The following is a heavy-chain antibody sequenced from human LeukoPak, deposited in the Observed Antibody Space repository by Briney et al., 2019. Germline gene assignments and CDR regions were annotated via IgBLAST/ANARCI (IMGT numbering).Heavy chain of an antibody. J-gene: IGHJ2*01. V-gene: IGHV3-72*01. Sequence: PGGSLRLSCAASGFTFSDHFMDWVRQAPGKGLEWVGRSRNKANSYTTEYAASVKGRFSISGDESENSLYLQMDSLKTEDTAVYYCARALLVVTNHWSFDLWGRGTLVTVSS. CDR1: GFTFSDHF. CDR2: SRNKANSYTT. D-gene: IGHD2-8*02. CDR3: ARALLVVTNHWSFDL.